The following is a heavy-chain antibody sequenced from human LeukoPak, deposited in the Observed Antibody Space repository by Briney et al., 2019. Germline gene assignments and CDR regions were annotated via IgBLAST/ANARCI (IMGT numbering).Heavy chain of an antibody. CDR2: ISSNGGST. CDR1: GFTFSSYA. CDR3: ARDWGDPSSSGRWFDP. J-gene: IGHJ5*02. V-gene: IGHV3-64*01. D-gene: IGHD6-6*01. Sequence: GGSLRLSCAASGFTFSSYAMHWVRQAPGKGLEYVSAISSNGGSTYYANSVKGRFTISRDNSKNTLYLQMNSLRAEDTAVYYCARDWGDPSSSGRWFDPWGQGSLVTVSS.